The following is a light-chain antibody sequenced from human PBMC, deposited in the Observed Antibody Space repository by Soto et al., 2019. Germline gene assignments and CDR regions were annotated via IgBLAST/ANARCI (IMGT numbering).Light chain of an antibody. CDR3: QSYDSSVTQRG. CDR2: GNS. Sequence: QSVLTQPPSVSGAPGQRVTISCTGSISNIGAGYDVHWYQQLPGTAPKLLIYGNSNRPSGVPDRFSGSKSGTSASLAITGLQADDEADYYCQSYDSSVTQRGFGTGTKLPVL. J-gene: IGLJ1*01. V-gene: IGLV1-40*01. CDR1: ISNIGAGYD.